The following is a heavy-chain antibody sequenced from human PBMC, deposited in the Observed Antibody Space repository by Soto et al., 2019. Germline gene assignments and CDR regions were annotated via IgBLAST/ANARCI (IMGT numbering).Heavy chain of an antibody. V-gene: IGHV3-9*01. D-gene: IGHD3-16*01. CDR3: AKGRSMSRMDDMDV. CDR2: ISWNSGRI. J-gene: IGHJ6*03. CDR1: GFTFDDYA. Sequence: GGSLRLSCVASGFTFDDYAMHWVRQAPGKGLEWVSGISWNSGRIGYADSVKGRFTISRDNAKNSLYLQMNSRRAEDTALYCGAKGRSMSRMDDMDVWGKGTTVTVSS.